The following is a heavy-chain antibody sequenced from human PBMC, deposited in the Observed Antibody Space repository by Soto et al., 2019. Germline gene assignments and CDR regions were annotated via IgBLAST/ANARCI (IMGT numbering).Heavy chain of an antibody. D-gene: IGHD5-12*01. V-gene: IGHV5-51*01. Sequence: GESLKISCEGSGYTFSTYWIGWVSQIPGEGLEWMGIIHPGNSDARYSPSFQGQVTISADTSINTAYLQWRSLKASDTAFYYCARHTNGYNPLDYWGQGTLVTVSS. CDR3: ARHTNGYNPLDY. J-gene: IGHJ4*02. CDR1: GYTFSTYW. CDR2: IHPGNSDA.